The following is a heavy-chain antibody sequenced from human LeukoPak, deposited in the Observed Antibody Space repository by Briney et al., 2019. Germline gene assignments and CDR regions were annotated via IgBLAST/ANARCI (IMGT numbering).Heavy chain of an antibody. CDR1: GGTFSSYT. Sequence: SVKVSCKASGGTFSSYTISWVRQAPGQGLEWMGRIIPILGIANYAQKFQGRVTITSDKSTSTAYMELSRLRSEDTAVYYCARAGYYGSGSYSPMMFGYWGQGTLVTVSS. CDR2: IIPILGIA. J-gene: IGHJ4*02. V-gene: IGHV1-69*02. CDR3: ARAGYYGSGSYSPMMFGY. D-gene: IGHD3-10*01.